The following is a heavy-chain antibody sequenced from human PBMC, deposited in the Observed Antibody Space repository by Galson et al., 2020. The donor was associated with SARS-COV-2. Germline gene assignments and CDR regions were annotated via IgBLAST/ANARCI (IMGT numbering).Heavy chain of an antibody. CDR1: GYTLTELS. Sequence: ASVKVSRKVSGYTLTELSMHWVRQAPGKGLEWMGGFDPEDGETIYAQKFQGRVTMTEDTSTDTAYMELSSLRSEDTAVYYCATSGPYCTGGVCPNWFDPWGQGTLVTVSS. D-gene: IGHD2-8*02. CDR2: FDPEDGET. CDR3: ATSGPYCTGGVCPNWFDP. J-gene: IGHJ5*02. V-gene: IGHV1-24*01.